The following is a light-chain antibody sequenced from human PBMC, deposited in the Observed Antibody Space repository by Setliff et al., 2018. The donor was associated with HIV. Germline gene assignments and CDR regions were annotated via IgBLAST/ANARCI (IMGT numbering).Light chain of an antibody. CDR3: CSYGSGDIWV. V-gene: IGLV2-8*01. CDR1: SSDVGGYNY. CDR2: EVS. Sequence: QSVLTQPPSASGSPGQSVTISCTGTSSDVGGYNYVSWYQQHPGKAPKLMIYEVSKRPSGVPDRFSGSKSGNTASLTISGLQVEDEADYYCCSYGSGDIWVFGGGTKVTVL. J-gene: IGLJ2*01.